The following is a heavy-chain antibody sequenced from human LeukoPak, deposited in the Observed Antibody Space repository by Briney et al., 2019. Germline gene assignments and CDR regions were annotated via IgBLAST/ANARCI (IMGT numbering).Heavy chain of an antibody. CDR1: GFTFSSYW. D-gene: IGHD3-22*01. J-gene: IGHJ4*02. Sequence: GGSLRLSCAASGFTFSSYWMSWVRQAPGKGLEWVANIKQDGSETYYVDSVKGRFTIPRDNAKNSLYLQMNSLRAEDTAVYFCARSIVVIITTSYYFDYWGQGTLVTVSS. CDR2: IKQDGSET. CDR3: ARSIVVIITTSYYFDY. V-gene: IGHV3-7*01.